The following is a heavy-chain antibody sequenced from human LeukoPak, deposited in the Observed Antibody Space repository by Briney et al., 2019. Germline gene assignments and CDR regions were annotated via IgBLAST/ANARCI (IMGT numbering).Heavy chain of an antibody. V-gene: IGHV3-64*02. CDR2: ISTNGDRT. CDR1: GFTSSNSA. CDR3: ARGVAISSSGWYDTFDY. Sequence: GGSLRLSCAASGFTSSNSAMYWVRQAPGKGLEFVSVISTNGDRTYYADSVKGRFTISRDNSKNTLYLQMGSLRADDMAVYYCARGVAISSSGWYDTFDYWGQGALVTISS. D-gene: IGHD6-19*01. J-gene: IGHJ4*02.